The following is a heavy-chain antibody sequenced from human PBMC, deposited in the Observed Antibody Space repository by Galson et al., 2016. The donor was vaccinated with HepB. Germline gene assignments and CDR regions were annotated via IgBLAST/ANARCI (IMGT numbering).Heavy chain of an antibody. D-gene: IGHD1-26*01. J-gene: IGHJ3*02. V-gene: IGHV3-23*01. CDR3: VRWDNKSGANTYFAFDI. CDR1: GFTFSSYA. Sequence: SLRLSCAASGFTFSSYAMSWVRQAPGKGLQWVASITGSSSDTTFYADSVKGRFSISRDISKNMLYLQMNRLRAEDTAIYFCVRWDNKSGANTYFAFDIWGRGTKVTVSS. CDR2: ITGSSSDTT.